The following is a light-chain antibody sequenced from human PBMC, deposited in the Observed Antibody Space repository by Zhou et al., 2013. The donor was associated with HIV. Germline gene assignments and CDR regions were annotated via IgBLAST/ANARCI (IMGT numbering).Light chain of an antibody. CDR2: AAS. CDR3: QQSYGSLLT. CDR1: QSVSTF. Sequence: DIQMTQSPSSLSASVGDRVTITCRTSQSVSTFLNWYQQKSGTAPKLLIYAASTLQSGVPSRFSGDGSGSDFTLTISSLQPEDFATYYCQQSYGSLLTFGQGTRLDIK. J-gene: IGKJ5*01. V-gene: IGKV1-39*01.